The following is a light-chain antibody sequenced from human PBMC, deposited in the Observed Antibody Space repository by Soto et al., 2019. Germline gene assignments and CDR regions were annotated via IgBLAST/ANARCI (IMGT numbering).Light chain of an antibody. CDR1: RSEGCGYNY. CDR3: SSYTTSNTRQIV. Sequence: QSLLTQAASLSWSPGPSITLSRTGTRSEGCGYNYVSWYQQHPGKAPKFMIYDVSNRPSGVSNRFSGSKSGNTASLTISGLQAEDEADYYCSSYTTSNTRQIVFGTGTKVTVL. V-gene: IGLV2-14*01. CDR2: DVS. J-gene: IGLJ1*01.